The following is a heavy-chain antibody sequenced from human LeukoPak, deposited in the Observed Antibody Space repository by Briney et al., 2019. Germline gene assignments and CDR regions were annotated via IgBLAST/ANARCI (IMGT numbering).Heavy chain of an antibody. J-gene: IGHJ5*02. Sequence: PSGTLSLTCDVSGDSISSSYWWTWVRQPPGKGLEWIGEIYQSGSTNYDSSLKSRVTISLDKSKNQFSLKVSSLTAADTAVYYCARKGSSTWYTYWFDPWGQGTLVTVSS. CDR1: GDSISSSYW. V-gene: IGHV4-4*02. CDR2: IYQSGST. CDR3: ARKGSSTWYTYWFDP. D-gene: IGHD6-13*01.